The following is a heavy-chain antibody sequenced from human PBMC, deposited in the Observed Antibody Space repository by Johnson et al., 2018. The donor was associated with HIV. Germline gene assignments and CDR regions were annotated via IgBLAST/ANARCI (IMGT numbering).Heavy chain of an antibody. CDR1: GFTFSDYY. J-gene: IGHJ3*02. V-gene: IGHV3-30-3*01. CDR3: ARDNRIVGASMGAFDI. D-gene: IGHD1-26*01. CDR2: LSYDGSNK. Sequence: QVQLVESGGGLVKPGGSLRLSCAASGFTFSDYYMSWIRQAPGKGLEWVAVLSYDGSNKYYADSVKGRFTISRDNSKNTLYLHMNSLSAEDTAVYYCARDNRIVGASMGAFDIWGQGTMVTVSS.